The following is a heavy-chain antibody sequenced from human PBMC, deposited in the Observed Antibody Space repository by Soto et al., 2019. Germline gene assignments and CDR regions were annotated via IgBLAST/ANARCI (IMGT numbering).Heavy chain of an antibody. CDR3: ARARRITMVRGVINYYYYMDV. J-gene: IGHJ6*03. CDR2: ISGSGGST. V-gene: IGHV3-23*01. Sequence: EVQLLESGGGLVQPGGSLRLSCAASGFTFSSYAMSWVRQAPGKGLEWVSAISGSGGSTYYADSVKGRFTISRDNSKNTLYLQMNSLRAEHTAVSYCARARRITMVRGVINYYYYMDVWVNGTTVTVSS. CDR1: GFTFSSYA. D-gene: IGHD3-10*01.